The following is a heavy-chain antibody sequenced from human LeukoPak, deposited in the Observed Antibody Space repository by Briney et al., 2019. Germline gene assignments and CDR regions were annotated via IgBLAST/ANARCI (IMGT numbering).Heavy chain of an antibody. D-gene: IGHD1-26*01. J-gene: IGHJ4*02. V-gene: IGHV1-46*01. CDR3: ARIEGSGWELLD. Sequence: ASVKVSCKASGDTFRNNYIHWVRQAPGRGFELMGIINPSGGSTGYAQKFQGRVTMTRDTSTNTVYLGLSSLRSEDTGIYYCARIEGSGWELLDWGQGTLVTVSS. CDR1: GDTFRNNY. CDR2: INPSGGST.